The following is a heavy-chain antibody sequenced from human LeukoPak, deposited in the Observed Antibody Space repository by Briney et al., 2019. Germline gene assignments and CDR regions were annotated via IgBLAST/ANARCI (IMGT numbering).Heavy chain of an antibody. V-gene: IGHV4-4*09. CDR1: GGSISSYY. CDR3: ARLLPPSRSYSYYYYYYMDV. J-gene: IGHJ6*03. Sequence: SETLSLTCTVSGGSISSYYWSWIRQPPGKGLEWIGYIYTSGSTNYKPSLKSRVTISVDTSKNQFSLKLSSVTAADTAVYYCARLLPPSRSYSYYYYYYMDVWGKGTTVTVSS. CDR2: IYTSGST. D-gene: IGHD1-26*01.